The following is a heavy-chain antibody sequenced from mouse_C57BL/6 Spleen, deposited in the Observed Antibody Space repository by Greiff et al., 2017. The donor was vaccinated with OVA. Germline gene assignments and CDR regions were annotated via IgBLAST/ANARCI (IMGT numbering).Heavy chain of an antibody. CDR3: ARATTVVAGDYFDY. J-gene: IGHJ2*01. CDR1: GYSITSGYD. V-gene: IGHV3-1*01. D-gene: IGHD1-1*01. CDR2: ISYSGST. Sequence: EVQLVESGPGMVKPSQSLSLTCTVTGYSITSGYDWHWIRHFPGNKLEWMGYISYSGSTNYNPSLQSRISSTHDTSQNHFFLKLNSVTTEDTATYYCARATTVVAGDYFDYWGQGTTLTVSS.